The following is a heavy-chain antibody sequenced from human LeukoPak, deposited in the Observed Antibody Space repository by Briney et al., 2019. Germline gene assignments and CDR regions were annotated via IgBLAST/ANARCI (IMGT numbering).Heavy chain of an antibody. V-gene: IGHV3-21*04. D-gene: IGHD6-13*01. CDR1: GFTFSNYA. CDR2: ISGSSTDI. Sequence: GGSLRLSCAASGFTFSNYAMNWVRQAPGKGLEWVSSISGSSTDIYYADSVKGRFTISRDNAKNSLYLQMNSLRAEDTALYYCARSSAAYYYYYMDVWGKGTTVTVSS. CDR3: ARSSAAYYYYYMDV. J-gene: IGHJ6*03.